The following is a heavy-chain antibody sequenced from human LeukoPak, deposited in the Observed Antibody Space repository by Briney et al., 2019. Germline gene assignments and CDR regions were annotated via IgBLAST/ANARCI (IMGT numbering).Heavy chain of an antibody. Sequence: PGGSLRLSCAASGFTFSSYAMSWVRQAPGKGLEWVSVISGSGDTTYYTDSVKGRFTISRDNSKNTLYLQMNRLRAEDTAVYYCAKETRKDILTGYYIGIDYWGQGTLVTVSS. CDR1: GFTFSSYA. D-gene: IGHD3-9*01. CDR2: ISGSGDTT. CDR3: AKETRKDILTGYYIGIDY. J-gene: IGHJ4*02. V-gene: IGHV3-23*01.